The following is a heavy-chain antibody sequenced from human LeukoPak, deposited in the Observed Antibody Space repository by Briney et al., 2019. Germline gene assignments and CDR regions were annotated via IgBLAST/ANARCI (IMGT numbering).Heavy chain of an antibody. CDR2: IIPIFGTA. CDR1: GGTFSSYA. Sequence: GASVKVSCKASGGTFSSYAISWVRQAPGQGLEWMGGIIPIFGTANYAQKFQGRVTITADESTSTAYMELSSLRSEDTAVYYCAILTRDYYDSSGYYYADPRDIDYWGQGTLVTVSS. CDR3: AILTRDYYDSSGYYYADPRDIDY. D-gene: IGHD3-22*01. J-gene: IGHJ4*02. V-gene: IGHV1-69*13.